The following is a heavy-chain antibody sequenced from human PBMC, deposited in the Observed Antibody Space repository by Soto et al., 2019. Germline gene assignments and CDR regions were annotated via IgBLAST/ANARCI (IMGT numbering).Heavy chain of an antibody. D-gene: IGHD2-2*01. CDR1: GDSVTSHY. Sequence: KPSETLSLTCSFSGDSVTSHYLTWIRQSPEKGLEWIGYMHYTGFSHYNPSLKSRLTISVDRSKNQFTLQLTSVTVADTAVYYCARIIPAALRLDPWGQGTLVTVSS. CDR3: ARIIPAALRLDP. V-gene: IGHV4-59*02. J-gene: IGHJ5*02. CDR2: MHYTGFS.